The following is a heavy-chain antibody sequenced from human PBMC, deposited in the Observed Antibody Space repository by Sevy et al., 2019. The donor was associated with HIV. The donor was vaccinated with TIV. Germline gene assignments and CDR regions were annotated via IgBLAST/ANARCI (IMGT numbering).Heavy chain of an antibody. CDR2: ISGSGGST. CDR3: AKGAHPELWFGESDAFDI. J-gene: IGHJ3*02. D-gene: IGHD3-10*01. CDR1: GFTFSSYA. V-gene: IGHV3-23*01. Sequence: GGSLRLSCAASGFTFSSYAMSWVRQAPGKGLEWVSAISGSGGSTYYADSVKGRFTISRDNSKNTLYLQMNSLRAEDTAVYYCAKGAHPELWFGESDAFDIWGQGTMVTVSS.